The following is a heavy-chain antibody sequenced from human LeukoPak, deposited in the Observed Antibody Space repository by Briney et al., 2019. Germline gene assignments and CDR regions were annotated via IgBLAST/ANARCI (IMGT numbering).Heavy chain of an antibody. Sequence: PSETLSLTCTVSGYSISSGYYWGWIRQPPGKGLEWIGSIFHRGNTYYNPSLKSRVTISLDTSKNQFSLKLSSVTAADTAVYYCARAGGAGYSYGSTYFDYWGQGTLVTVSS. CDR3: ARAGGAGYSYGSTYFDY. V-gene: IGHV4-38-2*02. CDR2: IFHRGNT. J-gene: IGHJ4*02. D-gene: IGHD5-18*01. CDR1: GYSISSGYY.